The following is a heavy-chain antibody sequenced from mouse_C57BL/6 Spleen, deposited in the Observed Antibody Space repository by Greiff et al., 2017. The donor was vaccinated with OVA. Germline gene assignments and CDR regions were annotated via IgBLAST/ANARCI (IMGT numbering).Heavy chain of an antibody. CDR1: GFTFSNYW. CDR2: IRLKSDNYAT. J-gene: IGHJ3*01. D-gene: IGHD1-1*01. CDR3: TGDYYGSTSWFAY. Sequence: EVKLMESGGGLVQPGGSMKLSCVASGFTFSNYWMNWVRQSPEKGLEWVAQIRLKSDNYATNYAESVKGRFTISRDDSKSSVYLQMNNLRAEDTGIYYCTGDYYGSTSWFAYWGQGTLVTVSA. V-gene: IGHV6-3*01.